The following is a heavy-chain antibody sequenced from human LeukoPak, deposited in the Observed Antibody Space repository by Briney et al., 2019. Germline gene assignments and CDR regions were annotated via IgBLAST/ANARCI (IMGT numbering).Heavy chain of an antibody. CDR3: ASGCISSGYFY. CDR2: ISSSSSNK. V-gene: IGHV3-11*03. CDR1: GFTFSDYD. Sequence: GGSLRLSCAASGFTFSDYDMSWIRQAPGKGLEWVSYISSSSSNKNYADSVKGRFTISRDNAKNSLHLQMNNLRAEDTAVYYCASGCISSGYFYWGQGNLVTVSS. J-gene: IGHJ4*02. D-gene: IGHD3-22*01.